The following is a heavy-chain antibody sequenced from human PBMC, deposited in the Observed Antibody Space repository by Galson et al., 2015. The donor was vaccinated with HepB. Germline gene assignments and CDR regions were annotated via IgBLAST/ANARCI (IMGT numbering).Heavy chain of an antibody. CDR2: ISSSSDTM. V-gene: IGHV3-48*01. J-gene: IGHJ4*02. D-gene: IGHD6-13*01. CDR1: GFTFSTYS. Sequence: LRLSCAASGFTFSTYSMNWVRQAPGKGLEWVSYISSSSDTMYYADSVKGRFTISRDNAKNSLFLQMNSLRGDDAAVYYCARGGLLWTAPGTRLGYWGQGTLVTVSS. CDR3: ARGGLLWTAPGTRLGY.